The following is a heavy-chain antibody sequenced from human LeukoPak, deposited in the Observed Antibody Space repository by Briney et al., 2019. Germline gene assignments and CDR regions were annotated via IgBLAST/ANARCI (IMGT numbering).Heavy chain of an antibody. CDR2: INPNSGNT. CDR1: GYTFTSYG. CDR3: ASQGGFEPINYGMDV. J-gene: IGHJ6*02. Sequence: ASVKVSCKASGYTFTSYGINWVRQATGQGLEWMGWINPNSGNTGYAQKFQGRVTMTRNTSISTAYMELSSLRSEDTAVYYCASQGGFEPINYGMDVWGQGTTVTVSS. D-gene: IGHD5-12*01. V-gene: IGHV1-8*01.